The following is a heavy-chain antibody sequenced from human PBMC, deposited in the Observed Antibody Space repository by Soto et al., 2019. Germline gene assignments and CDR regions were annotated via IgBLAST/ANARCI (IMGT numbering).Heavy chain of an antibody. CDR3: ARGYYYDSSGYYYAPSFDY. Sequence: PSETLSLTCSVSGASITTYYWSWIRQPPGKGLEWIGYIYYSGSTNYNPSLKSRVTISVDTSKNQFSLKLSSVTAADTAVYYCARGYYYDSSGYYYAPSFDYWGQGTLVTVSS. D-gene: IGHD3-22*01. J-gene: IGHJ4*02. CDR2: IYYSGST. V-gene: IGHV4-59*01. CDR1: GASITTYY.